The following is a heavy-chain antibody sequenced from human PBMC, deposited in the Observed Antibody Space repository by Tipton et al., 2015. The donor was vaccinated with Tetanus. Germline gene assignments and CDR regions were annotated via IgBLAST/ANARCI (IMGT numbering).Heavy chain of an antibody. CDR1: GGSFGGYY. V-gene: IGHV4-34*01. J-gene: IGHJ4*02. CDR2: ISNSGGT. CDR3: ARGSVVITAAKCLDY. Sequence: TLSLTCAAYGGSFGGYYWSWIRQPPGKGLEWIGEISNSGGTNYNPSLKSRVTMSIDPSKNQFSLNLTSVTAADTALYYCARGSVVITAAKCLDYWGQGTQVTVSS. D-gene: IGHD2-2*01.